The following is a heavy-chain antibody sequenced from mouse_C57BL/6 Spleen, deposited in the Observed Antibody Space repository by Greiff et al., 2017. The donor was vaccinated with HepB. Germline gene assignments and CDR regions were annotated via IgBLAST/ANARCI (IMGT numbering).Heavy chain of an antibody. D-gene: IGHD1-1*01. CDR1: GFNIKDDY. J-gene: IGHJ4*01. Sequence: VQLQQSGAELVRPGASVKLSCTASGFNIKDDYMHWVKQRPEQGLEWIGWIDPENGDTEYASKFQGKATITADTSSNTAYLQLSSLTSEDTAVYYCTQYYGSSYAMDYWGQGTSVTVSS. CDR3: TQYYGSSYAMDY. CDR2: IDPENGDT. V-gene: IGHV14-4*01.